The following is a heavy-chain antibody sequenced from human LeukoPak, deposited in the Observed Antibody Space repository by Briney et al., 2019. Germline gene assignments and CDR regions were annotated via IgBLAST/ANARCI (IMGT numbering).Heavy chain of an antibody. V-gene: IGHV1-18*01. CDR2: SSPYNGNT. D-gene: IGHD3-10*01. J-gene: IGHJ4*02. CDR1: GYTFSSYG. Sequence: ASVKVSCKTSGYTFSSYGLTWMRQAPGQGPEWLGWSSPYNGNTNYAQKFQGRVTMTTDTSTNTAYMELRSLRSDDTAVYYCTGNYYGSGSYADFDYWGQGTLVTVSS. CDR3: TGNYYGSGSYADFDY.